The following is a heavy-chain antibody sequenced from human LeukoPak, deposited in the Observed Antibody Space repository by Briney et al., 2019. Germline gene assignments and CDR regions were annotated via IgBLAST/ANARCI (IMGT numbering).Heavy chain of an antibody. V-gene: IGHV3-23*01. CDR1: GFTFSNYA. CDR2: ISGSGGST. J-gene: IGHJ4*02. D-gene: IGHD2-2*01. CDR3: AKDTAMGFSSTSLFDY. Sequence: GGSLRFSCAASGFTFSNYAMSSVRQAPGKGLEWVPAISGSGGSTYYADSVKGRLTISRDNSKNTLYLQMNSLRAEDTAVYYCAKDTAMGFSSTSLFDYWGQGTLVTVSS.